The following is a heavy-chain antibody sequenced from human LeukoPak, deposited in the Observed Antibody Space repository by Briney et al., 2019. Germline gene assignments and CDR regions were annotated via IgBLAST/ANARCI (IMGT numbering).Heavy chain of an antibody. CDR2: IYYSGST. D-gene: IGHD3-10*01. J-gene: IGHJ6*03. CDR1: GGSISSYY. CDR3: ARVVSGFGELDERPTYYYYYMDV. V-gene: IGHV4-59*01. Sequence: PSETLSLTCTVSGGSISSYYWSWIRQPPGKGLEWIGYIYYSGSTNYNPSLKSRVTISVDTSKNQFSLKLSSVTAADTAVYYCARVVSGFGELDERPTYYYYYMDVWGKGTTVTISS.